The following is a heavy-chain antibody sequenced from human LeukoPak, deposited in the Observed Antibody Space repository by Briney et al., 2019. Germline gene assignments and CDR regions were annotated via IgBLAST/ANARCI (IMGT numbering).Heavy chain of an antibody. J-gene: IGHJ6*03. CDR3: ARVEAHSSGWYDVSDYYMDV. CDR1: GYTFTSYG. CDR2: ISAYNGNT. V-gene: IGHV1-18*01. Sequence: ASVKVSCKASGYTFTSYGISWVRQAPGQGLEWMGCISAYNGNTNYAQKLQGRVTMTTDTSTSTAYMELRSLRSDDTAVYYCARVEAHSSGWYDVSDYYMDVWGKGTTVTVSS. D-gene: IGHD6-19*01.